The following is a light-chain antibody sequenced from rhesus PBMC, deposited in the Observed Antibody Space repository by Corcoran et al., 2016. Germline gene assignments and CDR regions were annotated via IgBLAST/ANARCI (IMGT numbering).Light chain of an antibody. J-gene: IGLJ1*01. CDR3: ISYTTSNTYI. V-gene: IGLV2-13*03. Sequence: QADPTQSPSVSGSPGQSVNISCTGTSSDIGANNRVSWYQQSPGKAPKLMIYDVNKRPSGVSDRFSGPKSVNTASMTISGLQAEDEADYYCISYTTSNTYIFGTGTRLTVL. CDR2: DVN. CDR1: SSDIGANNR.